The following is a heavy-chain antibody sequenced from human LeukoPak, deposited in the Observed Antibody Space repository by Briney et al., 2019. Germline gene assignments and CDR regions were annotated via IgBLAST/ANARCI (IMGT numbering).Heavy chain of an antibody. CDR2: ISAYNGNT. V-gene: IGHV1-18*01. J-gene: IGHJ6*02. Sequence: ASVKVSCKASGYTFTSYGISWVRQAPGQGLEWMGRISAYNGNTNYAQKLQGRVTMTTDTSTSTAYMELRSLRSDDTAVYYCARDFQTTIFGVVIIRYYYYGMDVWGQGTTVTVSS. D-gene: IGHD3-3*01. CDR3: ARDFQTTIFGVVIIRYYYYGMDV. CDR1: GYTFTSYG.